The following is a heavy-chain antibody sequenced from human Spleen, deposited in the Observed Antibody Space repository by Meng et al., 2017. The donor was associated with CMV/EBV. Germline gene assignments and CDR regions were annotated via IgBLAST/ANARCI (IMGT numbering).Heavy chain of an antibody. CDR3: ARFRGGTSPLDY. Sequence: SETLSLTCTVSGGSVSSGSYYWSWIRQPPGKGLEWIGYIYYSGSTNYNPSLKSRVTISVDTSKNQFSLKLSSVTAADTAVYYCARFRGGTSPLDYWGQGTLVTVSS. D-gene: IGHD3-10*01. CDR1: GGSVSSGSYY. J-gene: IGHJ4*02. CDR2: IYYSGST. V-gene: IGHV4-61*01.